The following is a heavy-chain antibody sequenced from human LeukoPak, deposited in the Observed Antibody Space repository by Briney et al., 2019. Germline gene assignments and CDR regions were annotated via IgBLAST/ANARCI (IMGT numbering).Heavy chain of an antibody. D-gene: IGHD3-10*01. CDR1: GFTFSNAW. V-gene: IGHV3-15*01. CDR3: AIQGSRAYFDY. CDR2: IKSETDGGTT. Sequence: GESLKISCAASGFTFSNAWMNWVRQAPGKGFEWVGRIKSETDGGTTDYTAPVYGRFTISRDGSKNTLYLQMSSLKTEDTAVYYCAIQGSRAYFDYWGQGTLVTVSS. J-gene: IGHJ4*02.